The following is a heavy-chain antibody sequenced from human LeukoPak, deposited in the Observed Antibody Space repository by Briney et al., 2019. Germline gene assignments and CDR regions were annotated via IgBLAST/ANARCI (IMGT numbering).Heavy chain of an antibody. Sequence: SVKVSCKASGGTFSSYAISWVRQAPGQGLEWIGGIIPIFGTANYAQKFQGRVTITADESTSTAYMELSSLRSEDTAVYYCASLGAKQLVRGWFDPWGQGTLVTVSS. J-gene: IGHJ5*02. CDR3: ASLGAKQLVRGWFDP. CDR2: IIPIFGTA. CDR1: GGTFSSYA. D-gene: IGHD6-6*01. V-gene: IGHV1-69*13.